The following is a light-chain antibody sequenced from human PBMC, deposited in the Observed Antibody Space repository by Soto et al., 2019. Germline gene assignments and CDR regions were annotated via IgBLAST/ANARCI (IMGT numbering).Light chain of an antibody. Sequence: QAVVTQPPSVSGAPGQRVTISCTGGGSNIGTGYHVHWYQHLPGTAPKLLIYGNNNRPSGVPDRFSGSKSGTSASLAITRVQAEDEADYYCQSYDSSLSAVVFGGGTKVTVL. V-gene: IGLV1-40*01. CDR3: QSYDSSLSAVV. CDR1: GSNIGTGYH. J-gene: IGLJ2*01. CDR2: GNN.